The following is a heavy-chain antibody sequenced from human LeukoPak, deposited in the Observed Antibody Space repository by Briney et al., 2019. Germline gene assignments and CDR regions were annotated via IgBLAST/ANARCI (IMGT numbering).Heavy chain of an antibody. J-gene: IGHJ4*02. V-gene: IGHV3-7*01. CDR2: INQDGSER. CDR3: ARDLPDY. Sequence: PGGSLRLSCAGSGFTFSSYWMSWVRQAPGKGLEWVANINQDGSERYYVDPVKGRFTISRDNAKNSLYLQMNSLRAEDTAVYYCARDLPDYWGQGTLVTVSS. CDR1: GFTFSSYW.